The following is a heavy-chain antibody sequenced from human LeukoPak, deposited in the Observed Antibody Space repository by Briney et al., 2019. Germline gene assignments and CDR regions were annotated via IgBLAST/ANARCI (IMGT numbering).Heavy chain of an antibody. V-gene: IGHV3-30*01. CDR3: ARGGLYDILTGYYKRGLYY. D-gene: IGHD3-9*01. CDR1: GFTFSSYA. CDR2: ISYDGSNK. Sequence: GGSLRLSCAASGFTFSSYAMHWVRQAPGKGLEWVAVISYDGSNKYYADSVNGRFTISRDNSKNTLYLQMNSLRAEDTAVYYCARGGLYDILTGYYKRGLYYGGQGTLVTVSA. J-gene: IGHJ4*02.